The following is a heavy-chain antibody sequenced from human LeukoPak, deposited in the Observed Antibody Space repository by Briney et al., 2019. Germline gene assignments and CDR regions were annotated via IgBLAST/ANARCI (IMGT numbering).Heavy chain of an antibody. CDR2: INHSGST. J-gene: IGHJ4*02. V-gene: IGHV4-34*01. Sequence: PSETLSLTCVVYGGSFSGYYWSWIRQPPGKGLEWIGEINHSGSTNYNPSLKSRVTISVDTSKNQFSLKLSSVTAADTAVYYCARGTSYWGQGTLVTVSS. CDR1: GGSFSGYY. D-gene: IGHD1-1*01. CDR3: ARGTSY.